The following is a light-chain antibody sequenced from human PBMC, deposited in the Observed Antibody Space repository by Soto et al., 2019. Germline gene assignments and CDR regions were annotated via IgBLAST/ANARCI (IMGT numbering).Light chain of an antibody. Sequence: QSVLTQPPSVSGAPGQRVTISCTGSSSNIGAGYDVHWYQQLPGTAPKLLIYGDNNRPSGVTDRFSGSKSGTSASLAITGLQAEDEADYYCQSYDSSLSAVVFGGGTQLTVL. CDR3: QSYDSSLSAVV. J-gene: IGLJ2*01. V-gene: IGLV1-40*01. CDR1: SSNIGAGYD. CDR2: GDN.